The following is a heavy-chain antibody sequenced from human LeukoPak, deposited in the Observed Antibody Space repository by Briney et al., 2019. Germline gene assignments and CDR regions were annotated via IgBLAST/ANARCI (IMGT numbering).Heavy chain of an antibody. CDR2: IYYTGIT. CDR3: ASARGWYSFDY. J-gene: IGHJ4*02. Sequence: SETLSLTCTVSGGSISSSDYYWGWIRQPPGKGLEWIGSIYYTGITYYNPSLKCRLTISVDTSKNQFSLKLSSVTAADTAVYYCASARGWYSFDYWGQGTLVTVSS. V-gene: IGHV4-39*01. D-gene: IGHD6-19*01. CDR1: GGSISSSDYY.